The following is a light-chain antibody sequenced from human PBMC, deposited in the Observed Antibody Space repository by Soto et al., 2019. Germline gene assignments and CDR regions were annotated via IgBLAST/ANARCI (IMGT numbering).Light chain of an antibody. CDR2: AAS. V-gene: IGKV1-8*01. Sequence: AIRMTQSPSSFSASTGDRVTITCRASQGISSYLAWYQQKPGKAPKLLIYAASTLQSGVPSRFSGSGSXTDFTLTISCLQSEDFAXYYCQQYYSYPPYTFGQGTKLEIK. J-gene: IGKJ2*01. CDR3: QQYYSYPPYT. CDR1: QGISSY.